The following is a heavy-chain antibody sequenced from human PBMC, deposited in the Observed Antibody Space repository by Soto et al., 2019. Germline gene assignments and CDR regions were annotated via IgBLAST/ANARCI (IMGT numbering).Heavy chain of an antibody. CDR2: ISTSGSSI. V-gene: IGHV3-48*01. CDR3: ARSGNYRLDC. J-gene: IGHJ4*02. Sequence: EVQLVESGGGLVQPGGSLRLSCAASGFSFSSHNMNWVRQAPGKGLEWISYISTSGSSIYYADSVKGRFTISRDNAKNSLYLQMNGLRAEETALYYCARSGNYRLDCWGQGTLVTVSS. CDR1: GFSFSSHN. D-gene: IGHD1-26*01.